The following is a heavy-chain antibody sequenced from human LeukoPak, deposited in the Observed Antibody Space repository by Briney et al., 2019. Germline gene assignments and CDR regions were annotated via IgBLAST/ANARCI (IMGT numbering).Heavy chain of an antibody. CDR3: TIIPNVILFTHYFEY. Sequence: SVKVSCKASGGTFSSYAISWVRQAPGQGLEWMGGIIPIFGTTNYAQKFQGRVTITADEPTRTAYMELTYVRSDDTAVYYCTIIPNVILFTHYFEYWGQGTLVTVSS. CDR1: GGTFSSYA. V-gene: IGHV1-69*13. D-gene: IGHD2-21*01. J-gene: IGHJ4*02. CDR2: IIPIFGTT.